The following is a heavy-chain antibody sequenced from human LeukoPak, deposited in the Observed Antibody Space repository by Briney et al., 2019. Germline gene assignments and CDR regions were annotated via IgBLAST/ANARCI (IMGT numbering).Heavy chain of an antibody. V-gene: IGHV1-69*13. J-gene: IGHJ4*02. D-gene: IGHD3-10*01. CDR2: IIPIFGTA. CDR1: GGTFSSYA. CDR3: AAGFGETGSDY. Sequence: GASVKVSCKASGGTFSSYAVRWVRQAPGQGLEWMGGIIPIFGTANYAQKFQGRVTITADESTSTAYMELSSLRSEDTAVYYCAAGFGETGSDYWGQGTLVTVSS.